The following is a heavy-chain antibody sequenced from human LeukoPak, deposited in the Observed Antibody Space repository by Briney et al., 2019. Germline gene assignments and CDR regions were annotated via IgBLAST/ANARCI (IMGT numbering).Heavy chain of an antibody. D-gene: IGHD5-18*01. V-gene: IGHV1-2*02. J-gene: IGHJ4*02. CDR2: INPNSGGT. CDR3: AKDSGSRYSYGIDY. CDR1: GYTFTGYY. Sequence: ASVKVSCKASGYTFTGYYMHWVRQAPGQGLEWMGWINPNSGGTNYAQKFQGRVTMTRNTSISTAYMELSRLRAEDTAVYYCAKDSGSRYSYGIDYWGQGTLVTVSS.